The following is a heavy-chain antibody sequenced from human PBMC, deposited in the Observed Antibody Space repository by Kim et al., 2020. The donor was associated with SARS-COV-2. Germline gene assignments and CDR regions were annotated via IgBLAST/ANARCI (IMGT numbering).Heavy chain of an antibody. CDR3: ARVGRQWLLRLGWYFDL. J-gene: IGHJ2*01. CDR2: IYSGGST. V-gene: IGHV3-53*01. Sequence: GGSLRLSCAASGFTVSSNYMSWVRQAPGKGLEWVSVIYSGGSTYYADSVKGRFTISRDNSKNTLYLQMNSLRADDTAVYYCARVGRQWLLRLGWYFDLWGRGTRVSVSS. D-gene: IGHD6-19*01. CDR1: GFTVSSNY.